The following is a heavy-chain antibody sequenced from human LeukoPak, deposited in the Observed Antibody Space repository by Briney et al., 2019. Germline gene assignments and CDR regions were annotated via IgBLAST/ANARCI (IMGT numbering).Heavy chain of an antibody. CDR2: INPSGGST. Sequence: ASVKVSCKASGYTFTSYYMHWVRQAPGQGLEWMGIINPSGGSTSYAQKFQGRVTMTRDMSTSTVYMELSSLRSEDTAVYYCARDEGYMVRGVFPSKTNYYYYMDVWGKGTTVTVSS. V-gene: IGHV1-46*01. CDR3: ARDEGYMVRGVFPSKTNYYYYMDV. CDR1: GYTFTSYY. D-gene: IGHD3-10*01. J-gene: IGHJ6*03.